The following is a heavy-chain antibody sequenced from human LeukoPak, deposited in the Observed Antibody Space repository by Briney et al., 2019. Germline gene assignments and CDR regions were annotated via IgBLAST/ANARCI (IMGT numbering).Heavy chain of an antibody. CDR2: ISSSTSDI. D-gene: IGHD2/OR15-2a*01. V-gene: IGHV3-21*06. CDR3: ARITSTSYYFHFMDG. CDR1: GFTIADYT. Sequence: PGGSLRLSCAASGFTIADYTINWVRQAPGKGLEGVSYISSSTSDIYYADSVKGRFTIFRDNAKNSLFLEMNGLRAEDTAVYYCARITSTSYYFHFMDGWGKGTTVIVSS. J-gene: IGHJ6*03.